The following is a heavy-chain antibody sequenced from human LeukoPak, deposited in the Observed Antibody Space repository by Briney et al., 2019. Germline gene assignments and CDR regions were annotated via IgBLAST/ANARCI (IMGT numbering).Heavy chain of an antibody. CDR3: ARVVFRNSVVTPLFDY. Sequence: PGGSLRLSCAASGLTFSSDSMTWVRQAPGKGLEWIAYISSASSPIFYADSVKGRFTISRDNAENSLYLQINSLRAEDTAVYYCARVVFRNSVVTPLFDYWGQGTLVTVSS. V-gene: IGHV3-48*04. D-gene: IGHD2-21*02. CDR2: ISSASSPI. CDR1: GLTFSSDS. J-gene: IGHJ4*02.